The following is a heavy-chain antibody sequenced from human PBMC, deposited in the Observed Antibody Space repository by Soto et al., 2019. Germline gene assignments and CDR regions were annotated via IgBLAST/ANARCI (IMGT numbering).Heavy chain of an antibody. J-gene: IGHJ6*02. V-gene: IGHV1-46*01. CDR1: GYIFTNFY. D-gene: IGHD2-15*01. Sequence: ASVKASCKPSGYIFTNFYVHWVRQAPGQGLEWMGIIDPSSGTTSYTQKFQGRVTMTRDTSMSTVYMELSSLTSEDTAVYYCARGAVVVPNGLIAGMDVWGLGTTVTVSS. CDR2: IDPSSGTT. CDR3: ARGAVVVPNGLIAGMDV.